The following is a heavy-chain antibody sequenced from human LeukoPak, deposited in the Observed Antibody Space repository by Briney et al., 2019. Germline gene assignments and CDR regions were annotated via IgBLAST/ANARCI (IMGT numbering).Heavy chain of an antibody. CDR3: ARDRLPPPGVYCFDP. Sequence: GGSLRLSCAASGFSFSSYTMNWVRQVPGKGLEWVSIISSSSSYIYYADSVKGRFTISRDNAKNALYLQMNSLRPDDTAVYYCARDRLPPPGVYCFDPWGQGTLVTVSS. CDR1: GFSFSSYT. V-gene: IGHV3-21*01. CDR2: ISSSSSYI. J-gene: IGHJ5*02. D-gene: IGHD5-12*01.